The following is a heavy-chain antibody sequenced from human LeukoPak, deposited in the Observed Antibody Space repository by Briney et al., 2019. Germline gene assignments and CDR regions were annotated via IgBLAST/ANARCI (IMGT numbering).Heavy chain of an antibody. J-gene: IGHJ6*02. CDR3: ARDQVVVITPYGMDV. Sequence: AGGSLRLSCAASGFTFSSYSMNWVRQAPGKGLEWVSSISSSSSYIYYADSVKGRFTISRDNAKNSLYLQMNSLRAEDTAVYYCARDQVVVITPYGMDVWGQGTTVTVSS. CDR1: GFTFSSYS. CDR2: ISSSSSYI. V-gene: IGHV3-21*01. D-gene: IGHD3-22*01.